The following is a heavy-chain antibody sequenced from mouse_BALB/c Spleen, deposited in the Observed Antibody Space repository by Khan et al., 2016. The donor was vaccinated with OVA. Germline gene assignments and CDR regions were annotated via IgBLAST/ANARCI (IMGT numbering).Heavy chain of an antibody. V-gene: IGHV9-3-1*01. D-gene: IGHD2-10*01. J-gene: IGHJ4*01. CDR2: INTYTGEP. CDR1: GHTFTKFG. Sequence: QIQLVQSGPEAKKPGETVKISCKASGHTFTKFGMNWVKQAPGKGLKWMGWINTYTGEPTYADDFTGRFAFSLETSASTAYLQINNLKNEDTATYFCARPPYFSYVLDNWGQGTSVTVSS. CDR3: ARPPYFSYVLDN.